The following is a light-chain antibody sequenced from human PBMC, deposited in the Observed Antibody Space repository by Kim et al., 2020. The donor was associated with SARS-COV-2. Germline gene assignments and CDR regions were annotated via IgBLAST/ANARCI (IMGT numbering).Light chain of an antibody. CDR2: RNN. Sequence: GQMVTISCSGSSSNIGINYVYWYQQLPGTAPKLLIYRNNQRPSGVPDRFSGSKSGTSASLAISGLRSEDEADYYCAAWDDSLSGWVFGGGTKLTVL. V-gene: IGLV1-47*01. CDR1: SSNIGINY. CDR3: AAWDDSLSGWV. J-gene: IGLJ3*02.